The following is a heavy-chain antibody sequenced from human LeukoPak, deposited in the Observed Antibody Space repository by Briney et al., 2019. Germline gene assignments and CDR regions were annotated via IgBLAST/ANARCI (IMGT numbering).Heavy chain of an antibody. D-gene: IGHD3-22*01. Sequence: PSETLSLTCTVSGVSISSYYWSWIRQPAGKGLEWIGRIYPSGSTNYNPSLKSRVTMSVDTSKNQFSLKLSSVTAADTAVYYCARTRRNYYDSSGYYYADPFDIWGQGTMVTVSS. CDR3: ARTRRNYYDSSGYYYADPFDI. CDR1: GVSISSYY. J-gene: IGHJ3*02. V-gene: IGHV4-4*07. CDR2: IYPSGST.